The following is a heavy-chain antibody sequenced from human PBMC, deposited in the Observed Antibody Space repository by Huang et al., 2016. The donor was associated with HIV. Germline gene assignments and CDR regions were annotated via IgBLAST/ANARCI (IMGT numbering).Heavy chain of an antibody. CDR3: ARSSSSWSNWFDP. Sequence: QVQLVQSGAAVKKPGASVKVSCKASGYTFTSYDSNWVRQATGQGLEWMGWMNPNNGNTGYAQKFQGRVTMTRNTSISTAYMELSSLRSEDTAVYYCARSSSSWSNWFDPWGQGTLVTVSS. D-gene: IGHD6-13*01. V-gene: IGHV1-8*01. J-gene: IGHJ5*02. CDR1: GYTFTSYD. CDR2: MNPNNGNT.